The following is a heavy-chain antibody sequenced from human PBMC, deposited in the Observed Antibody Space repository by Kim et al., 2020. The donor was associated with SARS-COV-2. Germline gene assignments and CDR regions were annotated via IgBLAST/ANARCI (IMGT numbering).Heavy chain of an antibody. CDR3: ARHGWGAYSSSWYFDY. J-gene: IGHJ4*02. V-gene: IGHV4-59*08. Sequence: SETLSLTCTVSGGSISSYYWSWIRQPPGKGLEWIGYIYYSGSTNYNPSLKSRVTISVDTSKNQFSLKLGSVTAADTAVYYCARHGWGAYSSSWYFDYWGQGNLVTVSS. CDR2: IYYSGST. CDR1: GGSISSYY. D-gene: IGHD6-13*01.